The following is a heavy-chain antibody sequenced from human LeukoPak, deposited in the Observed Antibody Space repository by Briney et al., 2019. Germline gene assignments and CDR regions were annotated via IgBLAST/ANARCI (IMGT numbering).Heavy chain of an antibody. Sequence: SETLSLTCAVYGGSFSNYYWSWIRQSPGKGLEWIGEINQSGTTKYNPSLESRATMSMDTSKNQFSLKLTSVTAADTAVYYCARENWHFDLWGRDTLVTVSS. CDR2: INQSGTT. V-gene: IGHV4-34*01. CDR3: ARENWHFDL. CDR1: GGSFSNYY. J-gene: IGHJ2*01.